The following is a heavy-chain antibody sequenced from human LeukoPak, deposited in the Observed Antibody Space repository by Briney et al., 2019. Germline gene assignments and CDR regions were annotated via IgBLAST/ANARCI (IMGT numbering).Heavy chain of an antibody. CDR1: GFTFSDYY. Sequence: GGSLRLSCAASGFTFSDYYMSWIRQAPGKGLEWVPYISSSGSTIYYADSVKGRFTISRDNAKNSLYLQMNSLRAEDTAVYYCATSEDGYPFDYWGQGTLVTVSS. J-gene: IGHJ4*02. D-gene: IGHD5-24*01. CDR3: ATSEDGYPFDY. CDR2: ISSSGSTI. V-gene: IGHV3-11*01.